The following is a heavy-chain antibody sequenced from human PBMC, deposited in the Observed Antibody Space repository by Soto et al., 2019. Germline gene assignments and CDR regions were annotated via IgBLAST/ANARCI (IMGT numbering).Heavy chain of an antibody. V-gene: IGHV4-59*01. D-gene: IGHD6-13*01. CDR2: IYYSGST. CDR3: ARSYSHYYYYYMDV. CDR1: GGSISSYY. Sequence: PSETLSLTCTVSGGSISSYYWSWIRQPPGKGLEWIGYIYYSGSTNYNPSLKSRVTISVDTSKNQFSLKLSSVTAADTAVYYCARSYSHYYYYYMDVWGKGTTVTVSS. J-gene: IGHJ6*03.